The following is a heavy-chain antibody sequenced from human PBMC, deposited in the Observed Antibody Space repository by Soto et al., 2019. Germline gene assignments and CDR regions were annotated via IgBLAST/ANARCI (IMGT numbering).Heavy chain of an antibody. J-gene: IGHJ4*02. V-gene: IGHV4-31*03. CDR1: GGSISSGGYY. CDR3: ARDHHRYSGYDYVDY. D-gene: IGHD5-12*01. Sequence: TLSLTCTVSGGSISSGGYYWSWIRQHPGKGLEWIGEIYYSGSTNYNPSLKSRVTISVDKSKNQFSLKLSSVTAADTAVYYCARDHHRYSGYDYVDYWGQGTLVTVSS. CDR2: IYYSGST.